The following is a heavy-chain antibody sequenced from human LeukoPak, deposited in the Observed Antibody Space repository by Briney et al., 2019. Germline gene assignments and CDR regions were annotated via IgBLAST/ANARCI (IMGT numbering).Heavy chain of an antibody. CDR1: GGSISSGRYY. CDR2: IYSSGST. D-gene: IGHD3-3*01. J-gene: IGHJ4*02. Sequence: SQTLSLTCTVSGGSISSGRYYWGSIRQPAGKGLEWIWRIYSSGSTNYNPSLKSRVTISVDTSKNQFSLKLSSVTAADTAVYYCARGLMEYYDFWSGSSFDYWGQGTLVTVSS. CDR3: ARGLMEYYDFWSGSSFDY. V-gene: IGHV4-61*02.